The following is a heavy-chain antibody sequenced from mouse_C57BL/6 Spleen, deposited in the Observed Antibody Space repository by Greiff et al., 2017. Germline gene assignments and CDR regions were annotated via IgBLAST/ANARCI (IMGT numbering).Heavy chain of an antibody. CDR2: IDPSDIYP. Sequence: QVQLQQPGAELVQPGASVKLSCKASGYTFTSYWMQWVKQRPGQGLEWIGAIDPSDIYPNYTPKFKGKATLTVATSSSTAYMQLSSLTSADSAVYYCARGTCYAMDYWGQGTSVTVSS. CDR1: GYTFTSYW. CDR3: ARGTCYAMDY. V-gene: IGHV1-50*01. J-gene: IGHJ4*01. D-gene: IGHD3-3*01.